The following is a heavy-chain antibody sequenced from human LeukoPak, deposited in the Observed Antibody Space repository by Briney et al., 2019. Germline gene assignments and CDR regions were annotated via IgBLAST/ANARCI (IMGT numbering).Heavy chain of an antibody. D-gene: IGHD3-22*01. Sequence: SEALSLTCTVSGGSINGYYWSWIRQPPEKGLEWMGYIYYRGSTNYNPSLKSRATMSVDTSRNQFSLKLTSMTAADTAVYYCARADYDTSAYYYTFDYWGQGTLVTVSS. CDR3: ARADYDTSAYYYTFDY. J-gene: IGHJ4*02. CDR2: IYYRGST. V-gene: IGHV4-59*01. CDR1: GGSINGYY.